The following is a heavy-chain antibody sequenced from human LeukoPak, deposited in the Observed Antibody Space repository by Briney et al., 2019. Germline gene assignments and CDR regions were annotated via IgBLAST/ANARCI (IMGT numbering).Heavy chain of an antibody. CDR2: MNPNSGNT. V-gene: IGHV1-8*01. D-gene: IGHD2-2*03. CDR1: GYTFTSYD. J-gene: IGHJ5*02. Sequence: ASVKVSCTASGYTFTSYDINWVRQATGQGLEWMGWMNPNSGNTGYAQKFQGRVTMTRNTSISTAYMELSSLRSEDTAVYYCARLGYCSSTSCKSGVWFDPWGQGTLVTVSS. CDR3: ARLGYCSSTSCKSGVWFDP.